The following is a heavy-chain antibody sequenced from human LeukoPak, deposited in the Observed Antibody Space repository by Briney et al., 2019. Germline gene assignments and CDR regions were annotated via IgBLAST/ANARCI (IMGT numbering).Heavy chain of an antibody. V-gene: IGHV4-31*03. CDR3: ARAITYYYDSSGYPPAPYYFDY. J-gene: IGHJ4*02. Sequence: SETLSLTCTVSGGSISSGGYYWSWIRQHPGKGLEWIGYIYYSGRTYYNPSLKSRVTISVDTSKNQFSLKLSSVTAADTAVYYCARAITYYYDSSGYPPAPYYFDYWGQGTLVTVSS. CDR2: IYYSGRT. CDR1: GGSISSGGYY. D-gene: IGHD3-22*01.